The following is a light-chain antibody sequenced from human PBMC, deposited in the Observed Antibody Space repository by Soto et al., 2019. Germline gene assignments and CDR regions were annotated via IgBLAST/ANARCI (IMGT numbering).Light chain of an antibody. CDR2: RNN. CDR1: SSNIGSNY. CDR3: AAWDDSLSGAV. V-gene: IGLV1-47*01. J-gene: IGLJ7*01. Sequence: QSVLTQPPSASGTPGQRVTISCSGSSSNIGSNYVYWYQQLPGTAPKLLIYRNNHRPSGVPDRFSGSKSGTSASLAISGLRSENEAEYYCAAWDDSLSGAVFGGGTQLTVL.